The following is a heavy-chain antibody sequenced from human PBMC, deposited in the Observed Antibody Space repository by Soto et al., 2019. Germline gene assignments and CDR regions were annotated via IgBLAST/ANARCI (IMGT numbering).Heavy chain of an antibody. V-gene: IGHV3-30*03. J-gene: IGHJ4*02. CDR3: TSAGVVVPAADFDY. CDR2: ISYDGNNQ. Sequence: QVQLVESGGGVVQPGRSLRLSCAASGFFFSSYGMHWVRQAPGKGLEWVALISYDGNNQDYADSVKGRFAISRDNSRNRLYLQMNSLRVEDTAVYYCTSAGVVVPAADFDYWGQGTLVTVSS. D-gene: IGHD2-15*01. CDR1: GFFFSSYG.